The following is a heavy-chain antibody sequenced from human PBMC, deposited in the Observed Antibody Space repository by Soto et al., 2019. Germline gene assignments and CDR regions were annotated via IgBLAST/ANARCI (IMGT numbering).Heavy chain of an antibody. Sequence: GGSLRLSCAASGFTFSSYGMHWVRQAPGKGLEWVAVIWYDGSNKYYADSVKGRFTISRDNSKNTLYLQMNSLRAEDTAVYDCARSGPLAYCGGDCYLNPYYYYGMDVWGQGTTVTVSS. D-gene: IGHD2-21*02. J-gene: IGHJ6*02. CDR1: GFTFSSYG. CDR3: ARSGPLAYCGGDCYLNPYYYYGMDV. V-gene: IGHV3-33*01. CDR2: IWYDGSNK.